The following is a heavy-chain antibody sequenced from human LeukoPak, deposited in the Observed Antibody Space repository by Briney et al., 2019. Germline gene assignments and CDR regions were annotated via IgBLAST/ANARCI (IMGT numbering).Heavy chain of an antibody. Sequence: SETLSLTCTVSGGSISSYYWSWIRQPPGKGLEWIGYIYYSGSTNYNPSLKSRVTISVDTSKNQFSLKLCSVTAADTAVYYCARRGYSYGWLYYFDYWGQGTLVTVSS. D-gene: IGHD5-18*01. J-gene: IGHJ4*02. CDR3: ARRGYSYGWLYYFDY. CDR1: GGSISSYY. V-gene: IGHV4-59*08. CDR2: IYYSGST.